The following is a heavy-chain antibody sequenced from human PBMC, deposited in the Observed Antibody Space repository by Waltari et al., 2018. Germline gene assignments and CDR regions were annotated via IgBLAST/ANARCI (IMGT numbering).Heavy chain of an antibody. D-gene: IGHD4-17*01. CDR2: ISAYNGNT. CDR1: GYTFTSYG. CDR3: ARTDYRRDGYSDLKGFYYYMDV. J-gene: IGHJ6*03. V-gene: IGHV1-18*01. Sequence: QVQLVQSGAEVKKPGASVKVSCKASGYTFTSYGISWVRQAPGQGLEWMGWISAYNGNTNYAQKFQGRVTITADKSTSTAYMELSSLRSEDTAVYYCARTDYRRDGYSDLKGFYYYMDVWGKGTTVTVSS.